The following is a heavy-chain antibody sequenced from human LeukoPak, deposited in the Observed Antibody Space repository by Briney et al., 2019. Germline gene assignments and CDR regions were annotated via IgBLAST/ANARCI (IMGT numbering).Heavy chain of an antibody. J-gene: IGHJ5*02. D-gene: IGHD2-2*01. CDR2: INREGRHT. CDR1: GFTLSSYW. CDR3: ARGVGYCSSTSCYWWFDP. Sequence: GRSLRLSCAVSGFTLSSYWTHWVRQPPGKGLVWVSRINREGRHTIYADSVKGRFTISRDHAKNTLYLQMNSLRAEDTAVYYCARGVGYCSSTSCYWWFDPWGQGTLVTVSS. V-gene: IGHV3-74*01.